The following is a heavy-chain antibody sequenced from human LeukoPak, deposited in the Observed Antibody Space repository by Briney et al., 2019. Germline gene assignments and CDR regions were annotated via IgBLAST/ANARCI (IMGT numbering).Heavy chain of an antibody. CDR2: INPNSGGT. Sequence: ASVKVSCKASGYTFTGYYMHWVRQAPGQGLEWMGWINPNSGGTNYAQKFQGRVTMTRDTSISTAYMELSRLRSDDTAVYYCATARNTYDAFDIWGQGTMVTVSS. D-gene: IGHD2-2*02. V-gene: IGHV1-2*02. CDR3: ATARNTYDAFDI. CDR1: GYTFTGYY. J-gene: IGHJ3*02.